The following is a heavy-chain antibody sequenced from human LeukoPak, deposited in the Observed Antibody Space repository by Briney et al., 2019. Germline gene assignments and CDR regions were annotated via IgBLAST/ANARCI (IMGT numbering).Heavy chain of an antibody. CDR1: GFTFSSYE. V-gene: IGHV3-48*03. CDR2: ISSSGSTI. CDR3: ARCSPYSSGPHY. D-gene: IGHD6-19*01. Sequence: GGSLKLPCAASGFTFSSYEMNWVRQAPGKGLEWVSYISSSGSTIYYADSVKGRFTISRDNAKNSLYLQMNSLRAEDTAVYYCARCSPYSSGPHYWGQGTLVTVSS. J-gene: IGHJ4*02.